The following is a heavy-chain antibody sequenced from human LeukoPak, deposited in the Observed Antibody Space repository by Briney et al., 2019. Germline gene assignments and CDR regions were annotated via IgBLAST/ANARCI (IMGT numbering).Heavy chain of an antibody. J-gene: IGHJ4*02. V-gene: IGHV3-66*01. D-gene: IGHD3-22*01. CDR3: ASSSHYYDSSGYPFDY. Sequence: PGESLRLSCAASGFTVSSNYMSWVRQAPGKGLEWVSVIYSGGSTYYADSVKGRFTISRDNSKNTLYLQMNSLRAEDTAVYYCASSSHYYDSSGYPFDYWGQGTLVTVS. CDR1: GFTVSSNY. CDR2: IYSGGST.